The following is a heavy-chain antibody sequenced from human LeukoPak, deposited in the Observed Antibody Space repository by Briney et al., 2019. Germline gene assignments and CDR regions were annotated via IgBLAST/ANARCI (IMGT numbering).Heavy chain of an antibody. J-gene: IGHJ4*02. V-gene: IGHV3-30-3*01. CDR3: ARVGYSSGWYFDY. CDR1: GFTFSSYA. Sequence: PGGSLRPSCAASGFTFSSYAMHWVRQAPGKGLEWVAVISYDGSNKYYADSVKGRFTISRDNSKNTLYLQMNSLRAEDTAVYYCARVGYSSGWYFDYWGQGTLVTVSS. CDR2: ISYDGSNK. D-gene: IGHD6-19*01.